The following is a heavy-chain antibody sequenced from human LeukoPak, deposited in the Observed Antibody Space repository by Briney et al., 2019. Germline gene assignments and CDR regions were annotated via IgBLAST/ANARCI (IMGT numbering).Heavy chain of an antibody. CDR1: GGSISSSSYY. V-gene: IGHV4-39*07. CDR3: ARAGDGYTLNY. CDR2: MYYSGST. Sequence: KPSETLSLTCSVSGGSISSSSYYWGWIRQPPGKGLEWIGSMYYSGSTNYNPSLKSRVTISVDTSKNQFSLKLSSVTAADTAVYYCARAGDGYTLNYWGQGTLVTVSS. D-gene: IGHD5-18*01. J-gene: IGHJ4*02.